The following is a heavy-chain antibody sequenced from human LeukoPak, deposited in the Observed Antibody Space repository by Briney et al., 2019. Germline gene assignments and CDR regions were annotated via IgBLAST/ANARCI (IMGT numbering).Heavy chain of an antibody. D-gene: IGHD3-3*01. V-gene: IGHV3-9*01. CDR3: AKEVARITIFGVAPPSSGMDV. J-gene: IGHJ6*02. Sequence: PGGSLRLSCAASGFTFDDYAMHWGRQAPGKGLEWVSGISWNSGSIGYADSVKGRFTISRDNAKNSLYLQMNSLRAEDTALYYCAKEVARITIFGVAPPSSGMDVWGQGTTVTVSS. CDR2: ISWNSGSI. CDR1: GFTFDDYA.